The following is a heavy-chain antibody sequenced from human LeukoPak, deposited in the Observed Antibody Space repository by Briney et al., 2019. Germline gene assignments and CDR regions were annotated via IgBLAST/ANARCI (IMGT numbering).Heavy chain of an antibody. CDR3: AKSGSGYPYYYYYYMDV. J-gene: IGHJ6*03. V-gene: IGHV3-30*18. Sequence: GGSLRLSCAASGFTFSSYGMHWVRQAPGKGLEWVAVISYDGSNKYYADSVKGRFTISRDNSKNTLYLQMNSLRAEDTAVYYCAKSGSGYPYYYYYYMDVWGKGTTVTVSS. CDR1: GFTFSSYG. CDR2: ISYDGSNK. D-gene: IGHD3-3*01.